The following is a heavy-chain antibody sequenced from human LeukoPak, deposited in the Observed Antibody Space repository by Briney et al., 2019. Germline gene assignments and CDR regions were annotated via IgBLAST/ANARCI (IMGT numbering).Heavy chain of an antibody. J-gene: IGHJ4*02. V-gene: IGHV1-69*04. CDR1: GGTFSSYA. Sequence: GASVKVSCKASGGTFSSYAISWVRQAPGQGLEWMGRIIPILGIANYAQKFQGRVTITADKSTSTAYMELSSLRSEDTAVYYCAQSGKYYGGAHPFDYWGQGTLVTVSS. D-gene: IGHD4-23*01. CDR2: IIPILGIA. CDR3: AQSGKYYGGAHPFDY.